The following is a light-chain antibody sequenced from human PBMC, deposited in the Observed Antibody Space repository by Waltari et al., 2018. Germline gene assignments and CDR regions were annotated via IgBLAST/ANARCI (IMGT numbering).Light chain of an antibody. CDR2: GAS. CDR1: QSVSSN. CDR3: QQYKNWPPNFT. Sequence: EIVMTQSTATLSVSPGERATLSCSASQSVSSNLAWYQQTPGQAPRLLIYGASTSATGIPARFGGSGSGTEVTLTISSLQSEDFAVYDCQQYKNWPPNFTFGPGTKVEIK. J-gene: IGKJ3*01. V-gene: IGKV3-15*01.